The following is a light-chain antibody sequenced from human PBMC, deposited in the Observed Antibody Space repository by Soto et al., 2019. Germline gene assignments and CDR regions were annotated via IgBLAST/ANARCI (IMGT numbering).Light chain of an antibody. CDR1: QNIGSS. CDR3: QQRGDRPPYT. V-gene: IGKV3-11*01. Sequence: EIVLTQSPATLSLSPGERAIFSCRTSQNIGSSLTWYQHKPGQAPRLLIYDTSNRAAGVPARFSGSGSGTDFTLTISGLEPEDFAVYCCQQRGDRPPYTFGQGTKVDIK. CDR2: DTS. J-gene: IGKJ2*01.